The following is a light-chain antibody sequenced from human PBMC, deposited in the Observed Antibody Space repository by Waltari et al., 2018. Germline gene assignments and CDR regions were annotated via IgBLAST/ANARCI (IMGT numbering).Light chain of an antibody. Sequence: EIVMTQSPATLSVSPGERYTLSCRASQSVSSNLAWYQQKPGQAPRLLIYGASTRATGIPARFSGSGSGTEFTLTISSLQSEDFAVYYCQQYNNWPPFTFGPGTKVDIK. CDR2: GAS. CDR3: QQYNNWPPFT. J-gene: IGKJ3*01. V-gene: IGKV3-15*01. CDR1: QSVSSN.